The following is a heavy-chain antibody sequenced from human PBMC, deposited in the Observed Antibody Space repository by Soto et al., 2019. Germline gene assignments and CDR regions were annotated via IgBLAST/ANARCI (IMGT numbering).Heavy chain of an antibody. CDR3: VCYYGMDV. V-gene: IGHV3-66*01. CDR2: IYSGGST. CDR1: GGSIRSYY. Sequence: ETLSLTCTVSGGSIRSYYWSWVRQAPGKGLEWVSVIYSGGSTYHADSVKGRFTISRDNSKNTLYLQMNSLRAEDTAVYYCVCYYGMDVWGQGTTVTVSS. J-gene: IGHJ6*02.